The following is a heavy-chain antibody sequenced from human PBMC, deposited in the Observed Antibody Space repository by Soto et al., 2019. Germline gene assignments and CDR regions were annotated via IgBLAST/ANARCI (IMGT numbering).Heavy chain of an antibody. Sequence: GESLKISCQGSGYSFASYWIGWVRQMPGKDLEWMGIIYPVDSDTRYSPSFQGQVTISADKSLRTAYLQWTSLKASDTALYYCARTRSFTLGFYYDGMDVWGQGTTVTVSS. CDR2: IYPVDSDT. D-gene: IGHD6-6*01. J-gene: IGHJ6*02. CDR3: ARTRSFTLGFYYDGMDV. CDR1: GYSFASYW. V-gene: IGHV5-51*01.